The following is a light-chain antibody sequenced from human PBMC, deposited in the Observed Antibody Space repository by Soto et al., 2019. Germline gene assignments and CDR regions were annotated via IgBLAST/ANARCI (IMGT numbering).Light chain of an antibody. CDR1: ISNVGRNT. J-gene: IGLJ2*01. V-gene: IGLV1-44*01. CDR3: AGWDDSLSGLVV. Sequence: QSVLTQPPSASGTPGQRVTISCSGSISNVGRNTINWYQKRPGTAPKLLIYANNQRPSGVPDRFSGSKSGTAASLAISGLQSEDEADYCCACAGWDDSLSGLVVFGGGTKLTVL. CDR2: ANN.